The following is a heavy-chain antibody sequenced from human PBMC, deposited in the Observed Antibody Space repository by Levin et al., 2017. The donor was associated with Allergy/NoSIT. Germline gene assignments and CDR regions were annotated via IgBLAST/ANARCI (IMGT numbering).Heavy chain of an antibody. CDR2: ISSSGDTI. J-gene: IGHJ3*02. Sequence: GGSLRLSCAVSGFTFSSYNMNWVRQAPGRGLERVSYISSSGDTIYYADSVKGRFTISRDNAENSLYLHMNSLRAEDTAVYYCAGAFDIWGQGTMVTVSS. CDR1: GFTFSSYN. CDR3: AGAFDI. V-gene: IGHV3-48*03.